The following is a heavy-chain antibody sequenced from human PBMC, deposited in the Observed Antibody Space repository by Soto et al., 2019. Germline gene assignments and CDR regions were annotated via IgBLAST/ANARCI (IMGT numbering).Heavy chain of an antibody. Sequence: SETLSLTCTVSGGSISSYYWSWIRQPPGKGLEWIGYIYYSGSTNYNPSLKSRVTISVDTSKNQFSLKLSSVTAADTAVYYCARDFPAVEGMDVWGQGTTVTVSS. CDR3: ARDFPAVEGMDV. CDR1: GGSISSYY. J-gene: IGHJ6*02. V-gene: IGHV4-59*01. CDR2: IYYSGST.